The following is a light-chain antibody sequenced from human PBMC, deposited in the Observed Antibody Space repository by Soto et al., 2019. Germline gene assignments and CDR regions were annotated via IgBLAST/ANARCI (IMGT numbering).Light chain of an antibody. V-gene: IGLV2-8*01. CDR2: EVN. J-gene: IGLJ1*01. CDR1: SSDVGGYNY. CDR3: SSYAGSNNV. Sequence: QSALTQPPSASGSPGQSVTISCTGTSSDVGGYNYVSWYQQHPGKAPKLIIYEVNKRPSGVPDRFSGPKSGNTASLAVSGLQVEDEADYYCSSYAGSNNVFGTGTKVTVL.